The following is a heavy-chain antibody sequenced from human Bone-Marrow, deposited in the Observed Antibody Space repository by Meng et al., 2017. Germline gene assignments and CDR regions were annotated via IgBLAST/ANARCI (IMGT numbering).Heavy chain of an antibody. D-gene: IGHD2-15*01. V-gene: IGHV3-66*01. CDR2: IYSGGST. CDR1: GFTVSSNY. Sequence: GESLKISCAASGFTVSSNYMSWVRQAPGKGLEWVSVIYSGGSTYYADSVKGRFTISRDNSKNTLYLQMNSLRAEDTAVYYCARDRYCSGGSCYSPAYYYYYGMDVWGQGTTVTVSS. CDR3: ARDRYCSGGSCYSPAYYYYYGMDV. J-gene: IGHJ6*02.